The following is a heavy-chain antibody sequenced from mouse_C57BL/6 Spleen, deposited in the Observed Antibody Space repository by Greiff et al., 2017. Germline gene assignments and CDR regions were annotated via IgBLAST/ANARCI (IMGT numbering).Heavy chain of an antibody. D-gene: IGHD2-5*01. CDR3: ARGGYSNFYFDY. CDR2: ISYDGSN. J-gene: IGHJ2*01. V-gene: IGHV3-6*01. Sequence: EVKLMESGPGLVKPSQSLSLTCSVTGYSITSGYYWNWIRQFPGNKLEWMGYISYDGSNNYNPSLKNRISITRDTSKNQFFLKLNSVTTEDTATYYCARGGYSNFYFDYWGQGTTRTVSS. CDR1: GYSITSGYY.